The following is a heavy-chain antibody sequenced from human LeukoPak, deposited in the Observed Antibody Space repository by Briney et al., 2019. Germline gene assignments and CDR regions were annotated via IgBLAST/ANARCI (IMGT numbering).Heavy chain of an antibody. CDR2: ISSSGSTI. V-gene: IGHV3-11*01. Sequence: PGGSLRLSCAASGFTFSDYYMSWIRQAPGKGLEWVSYISSSGSTIYYAVSVKGRFTISRDNAKNSLYLQMNSLRAEDTAVYYCARGRRCSSTSCYSGMDVWGQGTTVTVSS. CDR1: GFTFSDYY. J-gene: IGHJ6*02. D-gene: IGHD2-2*01. CDR3: ARGRRCSSTSCYSGMDV.